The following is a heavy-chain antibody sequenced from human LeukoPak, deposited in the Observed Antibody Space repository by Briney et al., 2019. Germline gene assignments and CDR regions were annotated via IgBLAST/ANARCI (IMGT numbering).Heavy chain of an antibody. Sequence: GGSLRLSCAASGFTFSDFAMSWVRQAPGKGLEWVSGITDSGTTTYYADSVKGRFTISRDNSKNTLYLEMNSLRAEDTAVYYCVKVATLDDWGQGALVTVSS. J-gene: IGHJ4*02. CDR3: VKVATLDD. CDR2: ITDSGTTT. V-gene: IGHV3-23*01. D-gene: IGHD2-15*01. CDR1: GFTFSDFA.